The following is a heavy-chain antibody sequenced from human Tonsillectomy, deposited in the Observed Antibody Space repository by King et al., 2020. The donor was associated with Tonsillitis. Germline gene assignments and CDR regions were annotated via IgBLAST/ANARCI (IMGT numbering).Heavy chain of an antibody. V-gene: IGHV3-23*04. D-gene: IGHD5-18*01. CDR3: AKVVSTDMVYYFDY. J-gene: IGHJ4*02. CDR1: GFTFSSSA. Sequence: EVQLVESGGGLVQPGGSLRLSCAASGFTFSSSAMAWVRQAPGKGLEWVSVISGSGGSTYYADSVKGRFTISRDNSKNTMYLQMNIQGAKDTARYYCAKVVSTDMVYYFDYWGQGTVVNVSS. CDR2: ISGSGGST.